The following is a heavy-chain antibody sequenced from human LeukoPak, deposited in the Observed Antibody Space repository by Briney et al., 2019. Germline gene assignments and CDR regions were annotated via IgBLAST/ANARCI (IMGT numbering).Heavy chain of an antibody. V-gene: IGHV3-7*01. Sequence: GGSLRLSCAASGFTFSSYWMSWVRQAPGKGLEWVANIKQDGSEKYYVDSVKGRFTISRDNAKNSLYLQMNSLRAEDTAVYYCARRYCSSTSCYKDYWGQGTLVTVSS. CDR3: ARRYCSSTSCYKDY. D-gene: IGHD2-2*02. J-gene: IGHJ4*02. CDR2: IKQDGSEK. CDR1: GFTFSSYW.